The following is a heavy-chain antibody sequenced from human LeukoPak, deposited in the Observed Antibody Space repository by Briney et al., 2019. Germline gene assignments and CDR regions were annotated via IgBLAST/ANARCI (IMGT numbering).Heavy chain of an antibody. Sequence: SETLSLTCTVSGGSITNTTYYWVWVRQPPGKGLEWIGSIYYSGSTYYNPSLKSRVTISVDTSKNHFSLELTSVTAADTGVYYCARHGACSGGTCYLHYYGMDVWGQGTTVTVSS. J-gene: IGHJ6*02. CDR3: ARHGACSGGTCYLHYYGMDV. CDR1: GGSITNTTYY. V-gene: IGHV4-39*01. CDR2: IYYSGST. D-gene: IGHD2-15*01.